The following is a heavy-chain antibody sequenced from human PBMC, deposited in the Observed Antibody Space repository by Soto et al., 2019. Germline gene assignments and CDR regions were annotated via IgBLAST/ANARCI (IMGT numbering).Heavy chain of an antibody. J-gene: IGHJ6*01. Sequence: PVESLTNSCNVSGDSFTSYWIMWVLQMPGKGLEWMGRIDPSDSYTNYSPSFQGHVTISADKSISTAYLQWSSLKASDTAMYYCARGVRFLEWYKNYYYYGMDVWGQGTQVTVSS. CDR2: IDPSDSYT. CDR1: GDSFTSYW. V-gene: IGHV5-10-1*01. CDR3: ARGVRFLEWYKNYYYYGMDV. D-gene: IGHD3-3*01.